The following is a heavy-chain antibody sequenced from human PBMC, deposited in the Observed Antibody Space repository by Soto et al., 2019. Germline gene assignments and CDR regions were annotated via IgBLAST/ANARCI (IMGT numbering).Heavy chain of an antibody. J-gene: IGHJ5*02. D-gene: IGHD3-22*01. CDR1: GYTFTSYA. Sequence: ASVKVSCKASGYTFTSYAMHWLRQAPGQRLEWMGWINAGNGNTKYSQKFQGRVTITRDTSASTAYMELSSLRSEDTAVYYCARVYYDSSGYFPAFDPWGQGTLVTVSS. CDR3: ARVYYDSSGYFPAFDP. CDR2: INAGNGNT. V-gene: IGHV1-3*01.